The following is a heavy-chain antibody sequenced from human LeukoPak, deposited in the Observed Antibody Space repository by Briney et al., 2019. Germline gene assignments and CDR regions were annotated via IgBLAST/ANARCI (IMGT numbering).Heavy chain of an antibody. CDR2: IKQDGSLE. J-gene: IGHJ4*02. Sequence: GGSLRLSCVGSGFTFENYWMHWVRQAPGKGPEWVANIKQDGSLEHYMDSVKGRFTISRDNANSSLILQMDSLRAEDTADYYCARWTGVIDSWGQGTLVTVSS. V-gene: IGHV3-7*01. D-gene: IGHD2-21*01. CDR3: ARWTGVIDS. CDR1: GFTFENYW.